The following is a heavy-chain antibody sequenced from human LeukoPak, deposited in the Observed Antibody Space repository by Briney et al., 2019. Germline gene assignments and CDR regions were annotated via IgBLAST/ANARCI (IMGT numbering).Heavy chain of an antibody. CDR2: ISGTGGST. CDR3: AKGHSDYGTGFDL. Sequence: GGSLRLSCAASGFTFSSFAMTWVRQAPGEGLESVSVISGTGGSTYYADSVKGRFTISRDNSKNTLYLQVSSLRAEDTAVYFCAKGHSDYGTGFDLWGQGTLVTVSS. J-gene: IGHJ4*02. V-gene: IGHV3-23*01. D-gene: IGHD4-17*01. CDR1: GFTFSSFA.